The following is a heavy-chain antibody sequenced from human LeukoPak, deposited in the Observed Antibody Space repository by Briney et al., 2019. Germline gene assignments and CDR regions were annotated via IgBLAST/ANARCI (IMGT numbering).Heavy chain of an antibody. Sequence: SEILSLTCAVYGGSFSGHYWTWIRQPPGKGLEWIGEINHSGSTNYNPSLKSRVTISVDTSKNQFSLKLSSVTAADTAVYYCARELGYCSSTSCYLWFDPWGQGTLVTVSS. CDR3: ARELGYCSSTSCYLWFDP. V-gene: IGHV4-34*01. CDR2: INHSGST. CDR1: GGSFSGHY. J-gene: IGHJ5*02. D-gene: IGHD2-2*01.